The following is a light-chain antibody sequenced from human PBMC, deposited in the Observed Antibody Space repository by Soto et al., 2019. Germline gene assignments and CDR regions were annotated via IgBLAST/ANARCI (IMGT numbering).Light chain of an antibody. CDR3: TSYTSSSTYV. V-gene: IGLV2-14*03. CDR1: SSDVGSYNY. Sequence: QSALTQPASVSGSPGQSITISCTGTSSDVGSYNYVFWYQQHPGKAPKLMIYDVNTWPSGVSNRFSGSKSGNTASLTISGLQAEDEADYFCTSYTSSSTYVFGTGTKLTVL. J-gene: IGLJ1*01. CDR2: DVN.